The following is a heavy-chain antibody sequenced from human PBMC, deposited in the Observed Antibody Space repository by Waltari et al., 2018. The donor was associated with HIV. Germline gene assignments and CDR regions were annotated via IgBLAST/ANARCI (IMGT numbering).Heavy chain of an antibody. Sequence: VESGGTLVQPGGSLRLSCAVSGFSFSDYWMTWVRQAPGKGLEWVANINQDGSDMYYVESVKGRFVVSRDTTKKMVFLQMNGVRVEDAATYFCARSKSGHLDSWGQGTLVTVSS. J-gene: IGHJ5*01. D-gene: IGHD3-22*01. CDR3: ARSKSGHLDS. CDR1: GFSFSDYW. V-gene: IGHV3-7*03. CDR2: INQDGSDM.